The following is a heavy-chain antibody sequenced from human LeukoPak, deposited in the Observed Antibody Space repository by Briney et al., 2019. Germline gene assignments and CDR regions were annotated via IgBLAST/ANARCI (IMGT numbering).Heavy chain of an antibody. D-gene: IGHD3-10*01. Sequence: ASVKVSCKASGYTFNNYGISWVRQAPGQGLEWMGWISTYHGDTNYAQKLQGRVTMTTDTSTSTAYVELRSLRSDDTAVYYCARDPAAIYGSGSGYYYYYMDVWGKGTTVTISS. V-gene: IGHV1-18*01. CDR2: ISTYHGDT. CDR1: GYTFNNYG. CDR3: ARDPAAIYGSGSGYYYYYMDV. J-gene: IGHJ6*03.